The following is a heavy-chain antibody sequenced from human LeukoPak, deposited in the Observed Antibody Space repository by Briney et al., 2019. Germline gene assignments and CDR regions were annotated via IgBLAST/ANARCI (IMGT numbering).Heavy chain of an antibody. D-gene: IGHD3-10*01. Sequence: SETLSLTCVVYGGSFSGYHWSWIRQSPGKGLEWIGEINHRGSTNYNPSLKRRVTMSLDTSKNQFSLKLSSVTAADTAVYYCARDRGYYGSGTIDYWGQGTLVTVSS. V-gene: IGHV4-34*01. CDR3: ARDRGYYGSGTIDY. CDR1: GGSFSGYH. J-gene: IGHJ4*02. CDR2: INHRGST.